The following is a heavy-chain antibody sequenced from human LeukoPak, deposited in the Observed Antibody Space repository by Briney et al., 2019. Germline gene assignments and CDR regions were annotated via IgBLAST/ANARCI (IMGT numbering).Heavy chain of an antibody. CDR2: IYHSGST. CDR1: GGFFRGYY. D-gene: IGHD3-10*01. Sequence: PSETLSLTCAVYGGFFRGYYWRWLRQPPGKGLEWLGEIYHSGSTNYNPSLKGRVTISVDKSKNQFSLKLSSVTAADTAVYYCATVEGSGSYDYWGQGTLVTVSS. CDR3: ATVEGSGSYDY. J-gene: IGHJ4*02. V-gene: IGHV4-34*01.